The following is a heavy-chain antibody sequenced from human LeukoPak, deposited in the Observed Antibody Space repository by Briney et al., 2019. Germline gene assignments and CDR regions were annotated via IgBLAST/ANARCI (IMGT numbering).Heavy chain of an antibody. Sequence: GGSLRLPCAASGFTFSSYGMHWVRQAPGKGLEWVAFIRYDGSNKYYADSVKGRFTISRDNSKNTLYLQMNSLRAEDTAVYYCAKDPSTSNSGVNYYYYMDVWGKGTTVTVSS. J-gene: IGHJ6*03. CDR1: GFTFSSYG. V-gene: IGHV3-30*02. CDR3: AKDPSTSNSGVNYYYYMDV. D-gene: IGHD2-15*01. CDR2: IRYDGSNK.